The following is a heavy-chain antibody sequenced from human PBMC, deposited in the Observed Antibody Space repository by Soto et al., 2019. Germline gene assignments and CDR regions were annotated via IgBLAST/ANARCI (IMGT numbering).Heavy chain of an antibody. CDR1: GASISSRDYY. Sequence: SETLSLTCSVSGASISSRDYYWGWIRQTPGKGLEWIGNIDYNGVTYYNPSLKSRVTVSKDTSKNQFSLKVASVTAADTAICYCGRVMIGTSRHTDSDYWGQGTQVTSPQ. CDR2: IDYNGVT. D-gene: IGHD2-2*01. V-gene: IGHV4-39*01. CDR3: GRVMIGTSRHTDSDY. J-gene: IGHJ4*02.